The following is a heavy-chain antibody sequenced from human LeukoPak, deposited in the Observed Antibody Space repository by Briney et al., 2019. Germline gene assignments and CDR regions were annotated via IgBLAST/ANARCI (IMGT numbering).Heavy chain of an antibody. V-gene: IGHV4-31*03. Sequence: SQTLSLTRTVSGGSISSGGYYWSWIRQHPGRGLEWIGYIYYSGSTYYNPSLKSRVTISVDTSKNQFSLKLSSVTAADTAVYYCAREKRFGEFDYWGQGTLVTVSS. J-gene: IGHJ4*02. CDR2: IYYSGST. D-gene: IGHD3-10*01. CDR1: GGSISSGGYY. CDR3: AREKRFGEFDY.